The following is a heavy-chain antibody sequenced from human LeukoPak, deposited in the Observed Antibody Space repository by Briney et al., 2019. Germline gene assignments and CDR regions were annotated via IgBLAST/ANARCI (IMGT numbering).Heavy chain of an antibody. J-gene: IGHJ2*01. CDR2: INHSGST. CDR1: GGSFSGYY. V-gene: IGHV4-34*01. D-gene: IGHD5-18*01. Sequence: PSETLSLTCAVYGGSFSGYYWSWIRQSPGKGLEWIGEINHSGSTNHNPSLKSRVTISVDTSKNQFSLKLSSVTAADTAVYYCAGQLWYWYFDLWGRGTLVTVSS. CDR3: AGQLWYWYFDL.